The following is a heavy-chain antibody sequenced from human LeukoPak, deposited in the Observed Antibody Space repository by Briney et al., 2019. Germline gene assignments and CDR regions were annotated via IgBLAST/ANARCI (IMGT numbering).Heavy chain of an antibody. V-gene: IGHV3-53*01. CDR3: ATRHCSSTACYDY. Sequence: GGSLRLSCAASGFIVSSNSMNWVRQAPGKGLEWVSIVYSDGNTFYADSVKGRFFISRDSFKNTLFLQVNSLRAEDTAVYYCATRHCSSTACYDYWGQGTLVTVSS. J-gene: IGHJ4*02. CDR1: GFIVSSNS. CDR2: VYSDGNT. D-gene: IGHD2-2*01.